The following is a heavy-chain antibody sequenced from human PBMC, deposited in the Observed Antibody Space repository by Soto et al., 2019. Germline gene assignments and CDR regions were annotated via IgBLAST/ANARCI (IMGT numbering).Heavy chain of an antibody. CDR1: GYTFTDYY. D-gene: IGHD2-15*01. Sequence: GASVKVSCKASGYTFTDYYMHWVRQAPGQGLAWMGWINPNSGGTNYAQKFQGWVTMTRDTSISTAYMELSRLTSDDTAVYYCATQRLGDASGGPPFDYWGQGTPVTVSS. J-gene: IGHJ4*02. CDR3: ATQRLGDASGGPPFDY. CDR2: INPNSGGT. V-gene: IGHV1-2*04.